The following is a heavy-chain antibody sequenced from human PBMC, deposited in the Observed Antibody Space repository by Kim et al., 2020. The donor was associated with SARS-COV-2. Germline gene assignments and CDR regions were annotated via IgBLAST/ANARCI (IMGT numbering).Heavy chain of an antibody. CDR2: IYYSGST. CDR3: ARHPRHGLLLIPAWYFDL. CDR1: GGSISSSSYY. J-gene: IGHJ2*01. V-gene: IGHV4-39*01. D-gene: IGHD2-15*01. Sequence: SETLSLTCTVSGGSISSSSYYWGWIRQPPGKGLEWIGSIYYSGSTYYNPSLKSRVTISVDTSKNQFSLKLSSVTAADTAVYYCARHPRHGLLLIPAWYFDLWGRGTLVTVSS.